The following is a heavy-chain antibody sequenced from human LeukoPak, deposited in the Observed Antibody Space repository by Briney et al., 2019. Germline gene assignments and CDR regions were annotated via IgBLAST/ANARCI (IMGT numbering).Heavy chain of an antibody. CDR3: ARDHQYCSSTSCPVPKYYYYMDV. V-gene: IGHV3-48*04. CDR1: GFTFSSYS. J-gene: IGHJ6*03. CDR2: IISSSSTI. Sequence: PGGSLSLSCAASGFTFSSYSVNWVRQAPGKGREWCSYIISSSSTIYYADSVKGRFTISRDNAKNSLYLKMNSLRAEDTAVYYCARDHQYCSSTSCPVPKYYYYMDVWGKGTTVTVSS. D-gene: IGHD2-2*01.